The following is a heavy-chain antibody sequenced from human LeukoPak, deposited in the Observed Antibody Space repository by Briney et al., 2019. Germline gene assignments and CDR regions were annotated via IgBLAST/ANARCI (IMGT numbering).Heavy chain of an antibody. CDR1: GYTFTGYY. V-gene: IGHV1-69*13. J-gene: IGHJ6*03. D-gene: IGHD6-13*01. CDR3: ARFSIAAAGNLYYYYYYMDV. Sequence: SVKVSCKASGYTFTGYYMHWVRQAPGQGLEWMGGIIPIFGTANYAQKFQGRVTITADESTSTAYMELSSLRSEDTAVYYCARFSIAAAGNLYYYYYYMDVWGKGTTVTVSS. CDR2: IIPIFGTA.